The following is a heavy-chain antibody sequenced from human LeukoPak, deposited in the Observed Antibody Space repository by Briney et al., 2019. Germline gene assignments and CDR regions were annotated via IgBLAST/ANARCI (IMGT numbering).Heavy chain of an antibody. D-gene: IGHD2/OR15-2a*01. J-gene: IGHJ6*03. CDR1: GFTFSSYA. Sequence: GSLLLSCAASGFTFSSYAMSWVRQAPRKGLEWVSAISGSGNSAYYADSVKGRFTISSDNSKNTLYVQRISLGAEDTAVYYCAKGLSNSRYYYMDVWGKGTTVTVSS. CDR3: AKGLSNSRYYYMDV. CDR2: ISGSGNSA. V-gene: IGHV3-23*01.